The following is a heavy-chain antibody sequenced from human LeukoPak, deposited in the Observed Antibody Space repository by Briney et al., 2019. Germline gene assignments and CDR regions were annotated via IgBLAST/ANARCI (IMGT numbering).Heavy chain of an antibody. CDR3: ARDHVVVVDSNPHY. Sequence: RGSLRLSCAASGFTFTSYAMHWGRQAPGKGLGRGAIISYDGGNKYYADSVKGRFTIPRDNSKNTLYLQMNSLRAEDTAVYYCARDHVVVVDSNPHYWGQGTLVTVSS. D-gene: IGHD2-15*01. CDR2: ISYDGGNK. J-gene: IGHJ4*02. V-gene: IGHV3-30*04. CDR1: GFTFTSYA.